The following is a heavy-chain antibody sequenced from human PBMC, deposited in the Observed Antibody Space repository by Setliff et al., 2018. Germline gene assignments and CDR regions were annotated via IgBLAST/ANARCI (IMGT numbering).Heavy chain of an antibody. D-gene: IGHD3-22*01. CDR2: IYYSGST. Sequence: SETLSLTCTVSGGSISSGDYYWSWIRQPPGKGLEWIGYIYYSGSTYYNPSLKSRVTISVDTSKSQFSLKLSSVTAADTAVYYCARSGYYNGFQHWGQGTLVTVSS. CDR3: ARSGYYNGFQH. J-gene: IGHJ1*01. V-gene: IGHV4-30-4*08. CDR1: GGSISSGDYY.